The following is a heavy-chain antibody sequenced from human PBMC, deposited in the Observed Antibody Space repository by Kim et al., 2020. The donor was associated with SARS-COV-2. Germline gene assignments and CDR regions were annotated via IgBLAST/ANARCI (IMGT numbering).Heavy chain of an antibody. Sequence: VKGRFTISRDESKNSLYLQMNSLKTEDTAVYYWARTFRDIVATRHFDYWGQGTLVSVSS. V-gene: IGHV3-72*01. D-gene: IGHD5-12*01. CDR3: ARTFRDIVATRHFDY. J-gene: IGHJ4*02.